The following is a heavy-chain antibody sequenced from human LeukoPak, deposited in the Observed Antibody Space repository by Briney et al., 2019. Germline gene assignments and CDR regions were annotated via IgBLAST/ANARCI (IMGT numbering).Heavy chain of an antibody. D-gene: IGHD3-10*01. CDR1: GGTFSSYA. CDR3: AILVRGVIITAFDY. V-gene: IGHV1-69*13. Sequence: ASVKVSCKASGGTFSSYAISWVRQAPGQGLEWMGGIIPIFGTANYAQKSQGRVTITADESTSTAYMELSSLRSEDTAVYYCAILVRGVIITAFDYWGQGTLVTVSS. J-gene: IGHJ4*02. CDR2: IIPIFGTA.